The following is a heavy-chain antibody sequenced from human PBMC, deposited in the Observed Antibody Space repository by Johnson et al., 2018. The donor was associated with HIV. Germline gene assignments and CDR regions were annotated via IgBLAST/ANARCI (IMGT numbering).Heavy chain of an antibody. CDR3: ATPQEGYSAFDI. CDR2: IYSGGST. Sequence: VHLVESGGGLVQPGGSLRLSCAASGFTVSSNYMSWVRQAPGKGLEWVSVIYSGGSTYYADSVKGRFTISRDNAKNSLYLQMNSLRAEDTAVYYCATPQEGYSAFDIWGQGTMVTVSS. J-gene: IGHJ3*02. CDR1: GFTVSSNY. V-gene: IGHV3-66*02. D-gene: IGHD2-15*01.